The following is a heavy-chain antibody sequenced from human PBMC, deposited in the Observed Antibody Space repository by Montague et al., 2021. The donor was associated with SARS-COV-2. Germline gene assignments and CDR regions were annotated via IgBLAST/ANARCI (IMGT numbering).Heavy chain of an antibody. Sequence: LRPSCAASGFTFSSYSMNWVRQAPGTGLEWVSSISSSSSYIYYADSVKGRFTISRDNAKNSLYLRMNSLRAEDTAVYYCARDHHYDILTGYHGDWGQGTLVTVSS. D-gene: IGHD3-9*01. CDR2: ISSSSSYI. CDR3: ARDHHYDILTGYHGD. V-gene: IGHV3-21*01. J-gene: IGHJ4*02. CDR1: GFTFSSYS.